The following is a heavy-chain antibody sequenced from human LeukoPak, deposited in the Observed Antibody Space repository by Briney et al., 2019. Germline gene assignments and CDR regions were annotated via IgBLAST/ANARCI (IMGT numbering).Heavy chain of an antibody. CDR3: AKDGARVGATTYYYMDV. V-gene: IGHV3-30*02. Sequence: TGGSLRLSCAASGFTFSNYGMNWVRQAPGKGLEGGAFIRYDGGNKYYADSVKGRFTIFRDNFKNMIYLQMNSLRAEDTAVYYCAKDGARVGATTYYYMDVWGKGTTVTVSS. CDR2: IRYDGGNK. CDR1: GFTFSNYG. J-gene: IGHJ6*03. D-gene: IGHD1-26*01.